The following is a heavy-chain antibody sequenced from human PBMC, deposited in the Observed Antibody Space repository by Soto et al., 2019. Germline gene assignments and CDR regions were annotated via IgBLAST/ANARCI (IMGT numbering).Heavy chain of an antibody. Sequence: QVQLVQSGAEVKKPGSSVKVSCKASGGTFSSYAISWVRQAPGQGLEWMGGIIPIFGTANYAQKFQGRVTITADESTSTAYMELSSLRSEDTAVYYCARTRGYSYGYYYYYGMDVWGQGTTVTDSS. J-gene: IGHJ6*02. V-gene: IGHV1-69*01. CDR2: IIPIFGTA. D-gene: IGHD5-18*01. CDR1: GGTFSSYA. CDR3: ARTRGYSYGYYYYYGMDV.